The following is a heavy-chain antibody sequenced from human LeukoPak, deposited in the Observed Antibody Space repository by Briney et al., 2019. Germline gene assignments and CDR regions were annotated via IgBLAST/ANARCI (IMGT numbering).Heavy chain of an antibody. CDR1: GFTFSSYA. CDR3: VKANCGTVSTSCQKYYFDY. Sequence: PGGSLRLSCSASGFTFSSYAMHWVRQAPGKGLEYVSAISSNGGSTYYADSVKGRFTISRDNSKNTLYLQMSSLRAEDTAVYYCVKANCGTVSTSCQKYYFDYWGQGTLVTVSS. V-gene: IGHV3-64D*09. J-gene: IGHJ4*02. D-gene: IGHD2-2*01. CDR2: ISSNGGST.